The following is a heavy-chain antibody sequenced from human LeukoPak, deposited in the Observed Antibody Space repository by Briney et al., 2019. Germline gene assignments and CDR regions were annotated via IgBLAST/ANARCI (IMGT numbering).Heavy chain of an antibody. V-gene: IGHV4-31*03. CDR2: IYNSGTT. CDR3: ARTAGWSYGFDY. CDR1: GGSISTGGYY. Sequence: SETLSLTCTVSGGSISTGGYYWTWIRQHPEKGLEWIGYIYNSGTTYYHPSLESRVTISGDTSKNQFSLKLSSVTAADTAVYYCARTAGWSYGFDYWGQGTLVTVSS. J-gene: IGHJ4*02. D-gene: IGHD5-18*01.